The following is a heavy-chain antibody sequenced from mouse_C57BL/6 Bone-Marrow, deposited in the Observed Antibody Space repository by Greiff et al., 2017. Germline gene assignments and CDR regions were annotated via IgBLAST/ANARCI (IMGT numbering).Heavy chain of an antibody. CDR3: ARSMDGYYYAMDD. J-gene: IGHJ4*01. D-gene: IGHD2-3*01. V-gene: IGHV1-26*01. CDR2: INPNNGGT. Sequence: EVQLQQSGPELVKPGASVKISCKASGYTFTDYYMNWVKQSHGKSLEWIGDINPNNGGTSYNQKFKGKATLTVDKSSSTAYMGLRSLTSEDSAVYYCARSMDGYYYAMDDWGQGTSVTVSS. CDR1: GYTFTDYY.